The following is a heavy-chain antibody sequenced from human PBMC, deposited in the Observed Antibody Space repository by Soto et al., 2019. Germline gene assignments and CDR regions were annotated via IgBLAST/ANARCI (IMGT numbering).Heavy chain of an antibody. CDR2: IIPIFGTA. D-gene: IGHD3-3*01. CDR1: GGTFSSNA. J-gene: IGHJ5*02. V-gene: IGHV1-69*01. CDR3: ARAGGITIFGVAPGQGFDP. Sequence: QVQLVQSGAEVKKPGSSVKVSCKASGGTFSSNAISWVRQAPGQGLEWMGGIIPIFGTANYAQKFQGRVTITADESTSTAYMELSSLRSEDTAVYYCARAGGITIFGVAPGQGFDPWGQGTLVTVSS.